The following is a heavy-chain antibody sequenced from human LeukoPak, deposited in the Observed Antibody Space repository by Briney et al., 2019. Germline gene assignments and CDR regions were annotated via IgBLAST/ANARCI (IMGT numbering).Heavy chain of an antibody. CDR1: GGSISSAAYY. CDR2: IYYSGST. D-gene: IGHD2-15*01. V-gene: IGHV4-31*03. J-gene: IGHJ5*02. Sequence: SQTLSLTCTVSGGSISSAAYYWSWIRQHPGKGLEWFGHIYYSGSTYYNPSLKSRVTISIDTSKSQFSLKLISVTAADTAVYYCAGAGPGDGTAIWFDPWGQGTLVTVSS. CDR3: AGAGPGDGTAIWFDP.